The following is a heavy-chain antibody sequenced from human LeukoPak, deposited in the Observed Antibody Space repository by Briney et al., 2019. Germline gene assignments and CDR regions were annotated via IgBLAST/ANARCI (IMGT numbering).Heavy chain of an antibody. V-gene: IGHV3-23*01. CDR1: GFTFSSYA. D-gene: IGHD3-10*01. CDR2: ISGSGGST. J-gene: IGHJ6*02. Sequence: GGSLRLSCAASGFTFSSYAMSWVRQAPGKGLEWVSAISGSGGSTYYADSVKGRFTVSRDNSKNTLYLQMNSLRAEDTAVYYCAKVAAFMVRGVIDGMDVWGQGTTVTVSS. CDR3: AKVAAFMVRGVIDGMDV.